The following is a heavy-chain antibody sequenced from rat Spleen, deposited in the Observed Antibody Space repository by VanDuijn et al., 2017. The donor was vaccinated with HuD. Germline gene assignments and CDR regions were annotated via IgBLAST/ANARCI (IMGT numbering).Heavy chain of an antibody. CDR1: GFTFSNYG. D-gene: IGHD5-1*01. V-gene: IGHV5-29*01. Sequence: EVQLVESDGGLVQPGRSLKLSCAASGFTFSNYGMAWVRQAPTKGLEWVATISYDGSSTYYRDSVRGRFTISRNNAKSTLYLQMNSLRSEDTATYYCTRHNWELPFAYWGQGTLVTVSS. J-gene: IGHJ3*01. CDR3: TRHNWELPFAY. CDR2: ISYDGSST.